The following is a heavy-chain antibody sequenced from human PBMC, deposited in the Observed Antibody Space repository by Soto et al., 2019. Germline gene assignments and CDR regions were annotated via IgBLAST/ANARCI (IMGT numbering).Heavy chain of an antibody. CDR2: ISPRSTFR. Sequence: GGALRLSCSTSGFSFSDSYMGWIRQAPGKGLEWISYISPRSTFRDYADSVKGRFTISRDSVKNSLYLQMNNLTADDTGVYYCARGGGGGLFDPWGQGSVVTFYS. J-gene: IGHJ5*02. CDR3: ARGGGGGLFDP. D-gene: IGHD2-21*01. V-gene: IGHV3-11*06. CDR1: GFSFSDSY.